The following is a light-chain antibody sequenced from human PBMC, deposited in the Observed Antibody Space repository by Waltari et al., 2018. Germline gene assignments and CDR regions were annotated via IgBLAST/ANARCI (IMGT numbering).Light chain of an antibody. Sequence: SVLYSSNNKNYLAWYQQKPGQPPKLLIYWASTRESGVPDRFSGSGSGTDFTLTISSLQAEDVAVYYCQQYYSTPLTFGPGTKVDIK. V-gene: IGKV4-1*01. CDR1: SVLYSSNNKNY. CDR3: QQYYSTPLT. J-gene: IGKJ3*01. CDR2: WAS.